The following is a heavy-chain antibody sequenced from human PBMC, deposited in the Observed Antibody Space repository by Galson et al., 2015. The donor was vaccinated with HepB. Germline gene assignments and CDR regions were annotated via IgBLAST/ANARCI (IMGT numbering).Heavy chain of an antibody. J-gene: IGHJ6*02. D-gene: IGHD5-12*01. CDR1: GFTFSSYA. Sequence: SLRLSCAASGFTFSSYAMSWVRQAPGKGLEWVSAISGSGGSTYYADSVKGRFTISRDNSKNTLYLQMNSLRAEDTAVYYCAKEWLRSVNRRAYYYYGMDVWGQGTTVTVSS. V-gene: IGHV3-23*01. CDR2: ISGSGGST. CDR3: AKEWLRSVNRRAYYYYGMDV.